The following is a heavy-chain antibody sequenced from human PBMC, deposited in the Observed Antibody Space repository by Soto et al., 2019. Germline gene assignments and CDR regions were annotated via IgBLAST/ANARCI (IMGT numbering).Heavy chain of an antibody. D-gene: IGHD4-4*01. J-gene: IGHJ3*02. CDR1: GYTLTELS. V-gene: IGHV1-24*01. CDR2: FDPEDGET. Sequence: ASVKVSCKVSGYTLTELSMHWVRQAPGKGLEWMGGFDPEDGETIYAQKFQGRVTMTEDTSTDTAYMELSSLRSEDTAVYYCATGDDSNYAFDIWGQGTMVTVSS. CDR3: ATGDDSNYAFDI.